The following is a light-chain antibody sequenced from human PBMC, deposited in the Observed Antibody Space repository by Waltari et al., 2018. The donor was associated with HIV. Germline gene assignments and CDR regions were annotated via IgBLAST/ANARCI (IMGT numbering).Light chain of an antibody. J-gene: IGLJ3*02. Sequence: QSALTQPPSASGSPGQSVTISCTGTSSYFRGYNYVSWYQQHPGKAPKFMICEVSKRPSGVPDRFSGSKSGNTASLTVSGLQAEDEADYYCSSFAGTNNLVFSGGTKLTVL. CDR2: EVS. V-gene: IGLV2-8*01. CDR1: SSYFRGYNY. CDR3: SSFAGTNNLV.